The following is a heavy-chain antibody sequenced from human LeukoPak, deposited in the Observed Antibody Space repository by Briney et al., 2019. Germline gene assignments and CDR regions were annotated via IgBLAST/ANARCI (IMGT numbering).Heavy chain of an antibody. J-gene: IGHJ4*02. CDR3: ARGQRRHTDMAPSFDY. D-gene: IGHD5-18*01. CDR2: ISYDGSNK. Sequence: QPGGSLRLSCAASGFTFSSYAMHWVRQAPGKGLEWVAVISYDGSNKYYADSMKGRFTISRDNSKNTLYLQMNSLRAEDTAVYYCARGQRRHTDMAPSFDYWGQGTLATVSS. V-gene: IGHV3-30*04. CDR1: GFTFSSYA.